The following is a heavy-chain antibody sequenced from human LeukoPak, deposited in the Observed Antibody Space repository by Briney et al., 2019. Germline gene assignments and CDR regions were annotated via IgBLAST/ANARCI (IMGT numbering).Heavy chain of an antibody. J-gene: IGHJ5*02. CDR2: IGEDGSEK. D-gene: IGHD2-2*01. Sequence: GGSLRLSCATSGFTLSNYWMTWVRQAPGKGLDWVANIGEDGSEKYYVESVKGRFTISRDNAKNSVDLQMNSLRGEDTAVYYCARGGQRWLDPWGQGTPVTVAS. V-gene: IGHV3-7*04. CDR3: ARGGQRWLDP. CDR1: GFTLSNYW.